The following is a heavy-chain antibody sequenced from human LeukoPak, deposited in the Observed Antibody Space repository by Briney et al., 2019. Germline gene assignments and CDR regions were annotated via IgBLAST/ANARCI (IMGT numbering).Heavy chain of an antibody. D-gene: IGHD3/OR15-3a*01. CDR1: GYTFTGYY. CDR2: INPNSGGT. J-gene: IGHJ6*03. Sequence: ASVKVSCKASGYTFTGYYMHWVRPAPGQGLEWMGWINPNSGGTNYAQKFQGRVTMTRDTSISTAYMELSRLRSDDTAVYYCATFRDWLLGPGDYYYMDVWGKGTTVTVSS. V-gene: IGHV1-2*02. CDR3: ATFRDWLLGPGDYYYMDV.